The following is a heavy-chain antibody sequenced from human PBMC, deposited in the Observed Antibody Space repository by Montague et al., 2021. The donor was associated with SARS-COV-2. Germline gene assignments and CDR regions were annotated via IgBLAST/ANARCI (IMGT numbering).Heavy chain of an antibody. D-gene: IGHD2-2*01. CDR1: GGSISSPDYY. Sequence: SETLSLTCTVSGGSISSPDYYWVWIRQSPGKELNWIVSISCASRTYYNLYRRIRISFSMDTSKNHFSLSLNSVTAADAAVYSCARQLPSYCSTNKCYPYYFDVWGQGALVTVSS. J-gene: IGHJ4*02. CDR2: ISCASRT. V-gene: IGHV4-39*01. CDR3: ARQLPSYCSTNKCYPYYFDV.